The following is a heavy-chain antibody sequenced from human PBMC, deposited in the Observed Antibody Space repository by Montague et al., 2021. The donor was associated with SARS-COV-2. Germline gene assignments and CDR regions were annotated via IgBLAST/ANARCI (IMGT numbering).Heavy chain of an antibody. J-gene: IGHJ4*02. CDR3: ARDRVRAAAGTRYYFDY. D-gene: IGHD6-13*01. CDR1: GFTFSSYG. V-gene: IGHV3-33*01. CDR2: IWYDGSNK. Sequence: SLRLSCAASGFTFSSYGMHWVRQAPGKGLEWVAVIWYDGSNKYYADSVKGRFTISRDNSKNTLHLQMNSLRAEDTAVYYCARDRVRAAAGTRYYFDYWGQGTLVTVSS.